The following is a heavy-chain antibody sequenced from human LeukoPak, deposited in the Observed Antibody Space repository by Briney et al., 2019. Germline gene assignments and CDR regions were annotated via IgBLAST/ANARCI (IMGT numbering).Heavy chain of an antibody. D-gene: IGHD3-9*01. CDR2: ISWDGGST. J-gene: IGHJ6*04. Sequence: GGSLRLSCAASGFTFDDYAMHWVRQAPGKGLEWVSLISWDGGSTYYADSVKGRFTISRDNAKKSLYLQMNSLRAEDTAIYYCASYIQYFTMDVWGKGTTVTISS. CDR3: ASYIQYFTMDV. CDR1: GFTFDDYA. V-gene: IGHV3-43D*03.